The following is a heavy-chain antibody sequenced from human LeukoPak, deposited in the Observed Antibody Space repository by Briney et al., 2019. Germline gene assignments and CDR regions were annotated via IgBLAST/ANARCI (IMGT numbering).Heavy chain of an antibody. Sequence: PGGSLRLSCAASGFTFSSYAMSWVRQAPGKGLQWVSGISGSGGSTNYADSVKGRFTISRDYSKNILLLEMNSLRAEDSDIYYCAKGLRTNYYSDFDHWGQGTLVTVSP. V-gene: IGHV3-23*01. D-gene: IGHD2-2*01. CDR2: ISGSGGST. CDR1: GFTFSSYA. CDR3: AKGLRTNYYSDFDH. J-gene: IGHJ4*02.